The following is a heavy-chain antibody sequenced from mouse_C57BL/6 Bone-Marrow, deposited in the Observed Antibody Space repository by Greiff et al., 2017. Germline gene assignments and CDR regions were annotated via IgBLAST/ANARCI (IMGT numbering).Heavy chain of an antibody. V-gene: IGHV5-2*01. CDR1: EYEFPSHD. CDR2: INSDGGST. J-gene: IGHJ1*03. D-gene: IGHD1-1*01. CDR3: ARHGGTTVVAHWYFDV. Sequence: EVMLVESGGGLVQPGESLKLSCESNEYEFPSHDMSWVRKTPEKRLELVAAINSDGGSTYYPDTMERRFIISRDNTKKTLYLQMSSLRSEDTALYYCARHGGTTVVAHWYFDVWGTGTTVTVSS.